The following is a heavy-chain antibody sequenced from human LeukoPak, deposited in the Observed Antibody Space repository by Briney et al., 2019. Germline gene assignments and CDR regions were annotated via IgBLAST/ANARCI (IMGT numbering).Heavy chain of an antibody. CDR1: GFTFSTYS. CDR3: AELGITMIGGV. CDR2: ISGNGGDT. D-gene: IGHD3-10*02. Sequence: GGSLRLSCAASGFTFSTYSMSWVRQAPGKGLEWVSVISGNGGDTFYADSVKGRFTISRDNAKNSLYLQMNSLRAEDTAVYYCAELGITMIGGVWGKGTTVTISS. V-gene: IGHV3-23*01. J-gene: IGHJ6*04.